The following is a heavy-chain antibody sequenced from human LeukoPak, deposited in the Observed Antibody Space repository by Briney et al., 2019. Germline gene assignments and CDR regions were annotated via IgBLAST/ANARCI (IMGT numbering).Heavy chain of an antibody. D-gene: IGHD1-1*01. V-gene: IGHV3-23*01. CDR2: ISGSGGST. CDR1: GFTFSSYA. J-gene: IGHJ4*02. Sequence: GGSLRLSCAASGFTFSSYAMSWVRQAPGKGLEWVSAISGSGGSTYYADSVKGRFTISRDNSKNTLYLQMNSLRAEDTAVHYCAKRTTGTTGYFDYWGQGTLVTVSS. CDR3: AKRTTGTTGYFDY.